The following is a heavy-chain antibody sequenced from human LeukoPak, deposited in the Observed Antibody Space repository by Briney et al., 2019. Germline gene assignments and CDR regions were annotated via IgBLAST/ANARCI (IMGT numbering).Heavy chain of an antibody. J-gene: IGHJ4*02. CDR2: IKQDGSEK. D-gene: IGHD3-10*01. Sequence: GGSLRLSCAVSGFTFSSYWMSWVRQAPGKGLEWVADIKQDGSEKYYVDSVKGRFTISRDNAKNSLYLQMNSLRAEDTAVYYCARSGGFGELFGFDYWGQGTLVTVSS. CDR1: GFTFSSYW. V-gene: IGHV3-7*01. CDR3: ARSGGFGELFGFDY.